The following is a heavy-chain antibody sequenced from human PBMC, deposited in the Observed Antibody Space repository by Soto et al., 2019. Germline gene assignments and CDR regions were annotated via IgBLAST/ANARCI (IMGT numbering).Heavy chain of an antibody. D-gene: IGHD6-13*01. Sequence: EVHLEESGGDLVQPGGSLRLSCAASGFSLSAYWMTWVRQAPGKGLEWVANINRDGSKKSYLDSVRGRFTISRDNVGNSLYLQMDSLRADDTALYDCARDVSPGSSSLYLDAFDIWGQGTMLTVSS. CDR3: ARDVSPGSSSLYLDAFDI. CDR2: INRDGSKK. V-gene: IGHV3-7*05. J-gene: IGHJ3*02. CDR1: GFSLSAYW.